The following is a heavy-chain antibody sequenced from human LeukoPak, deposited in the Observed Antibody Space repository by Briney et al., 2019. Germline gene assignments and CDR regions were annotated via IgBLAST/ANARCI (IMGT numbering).Heavy chain of an antibody. CDR2: ISAYGNT. Sequence: ASVKVSCKASGYTFTSYGISWVRQAPGQGLEWMGWISAYGNTNYAQNLQGRVTMTTDTSTSTAYMELRSLRSDDTAVYYCARGIIGYYFDYWGQGTLVTVSS. J-gene: IGHJ4*02. CDR3: ARGIIGYYFDY. D-gene: IGHD2-15*01. CDR1: GYTFTSYG. V-gene: IGHV1-18*01.